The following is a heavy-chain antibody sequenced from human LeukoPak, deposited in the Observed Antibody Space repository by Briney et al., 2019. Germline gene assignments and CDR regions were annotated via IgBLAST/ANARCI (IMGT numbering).Heavy chain of an antibody. CDR2: INPNSGGT. CDR1: GYTFTGYY. D-gene: IGHD3-3*01. Sequence: ASVKVSCKASGYTFTGYYMHWVRKAPGQGLEWMGWINPNSGGTNYAQKFQGRVTMTRDTSISTAYMELSRLRSEDTAVYYCARVKGVVISGYYYYMDVWGKGTTVTVSS. CDR3: ARVKGVVISGYYYYMDV. V-gene: IGHV1-2*02. J-gene: IGHJ6*03.